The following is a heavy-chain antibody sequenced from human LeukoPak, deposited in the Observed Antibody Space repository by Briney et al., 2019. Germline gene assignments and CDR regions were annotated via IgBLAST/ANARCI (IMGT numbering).Heavy chain of an antibody. CDR2: INNSSSTI. CDR1: GFTFSSYS. D-gene: IGHD3-10*01. J-gene: IGHJ4*02. Sequence: GGSLRLSCAASGFTFSSYSMNWVRQAPGKGLEWVSYINNSSSTIYYADSVKGRFTISRDNAKNSLYLQMHSLRAEDTAVYYCARVEDYYGSGSYWGQGTLVTVSS. CDR3: ARVEDYYGSGSY. V-gene: IGHV3-48*04.